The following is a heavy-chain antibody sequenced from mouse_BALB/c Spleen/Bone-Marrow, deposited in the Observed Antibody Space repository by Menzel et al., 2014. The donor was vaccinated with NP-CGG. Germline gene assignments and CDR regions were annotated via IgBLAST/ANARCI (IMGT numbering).Heavy chain of an antibody. CDR2: IWGDGST. D-gene: IGHD2-4*01. CDR3: ARDSFLITRALDY. J-gene: IGHJ4*01. Sequence: VKLVESGPGLVAPSQSPSITCTVSGFSLTGYGVSWVRQSPGKGLEWLGMIWGDGSTDYNSALKSRLSISKDNSKSQVFLKMNSLQTDDTARYYCARDSFLITRALDYWGQGTSVTVSS. CDR1: GFSLTGYG. V-gene: IGHV2-6-7*01.